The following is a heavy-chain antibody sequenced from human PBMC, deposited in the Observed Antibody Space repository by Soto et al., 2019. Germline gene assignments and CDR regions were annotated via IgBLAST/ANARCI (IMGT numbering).Heavy chain of an antibody. CDR1: GGSISGYY. D-gene: IGHD1-1*01. CDR3: AKDRPRRTSGYFFDY. CDR2: INHSGST. V-gene: IGHV4-34*01. J-gene: IGHJ4*02. Sequence: PSETLSLTCTVYGGSISGYYWSWIRQPPGKGLEWIGEINHSGSTNYNPSLKSRVTISVDTSKNQFSLKLSSVTAADTALYYCAKDRPRRTSGYFFDYWGQGTPVTVSS.